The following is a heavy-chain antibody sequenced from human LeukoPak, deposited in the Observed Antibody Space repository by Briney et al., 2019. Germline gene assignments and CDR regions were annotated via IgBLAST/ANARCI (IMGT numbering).Heavy chain of an antibody. D-gene: IGHD2-2*01. Sequence: GGPLRLLCGAWGFTGSYNYMIGPPQAPGKALEWVSVMYSRGDTYYANSLKGRFTFSRDISKNTLYLQMNGLRVADTAMYYCARDAPQVPAACVLASWGQGTLVIVSS. CDR3: ARDAPQVPAACVLAS. CDR2: MYSRGDT. J-gene: IGHJ5*02. CDR1: GFTGSYNY. V-gene: IGHV3-53*01.